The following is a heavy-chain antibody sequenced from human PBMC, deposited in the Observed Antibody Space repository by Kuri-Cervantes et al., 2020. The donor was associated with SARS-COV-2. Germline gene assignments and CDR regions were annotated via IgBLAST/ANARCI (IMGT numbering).Heavy chain of an antibody. D-gene: IGHD6-6*01. CDR3: ARDQYSSSSGYYFYMDV. CDR2: IKQDGSEK. V-gene: IGHV3-7*01. Sequence: GGSLRLSCAASGFTFSSYWMSWVRQAPGKGLEWVANIKQDGSEKYYVDSVKGRFTISRDNAKNSLSLEMNSLRAEDTAVYYCARDQYSSSSGYYFYMDVWGNGTTVTVSS. J-gene: IGHJ6*03. CDR1: GFTFSSYW.